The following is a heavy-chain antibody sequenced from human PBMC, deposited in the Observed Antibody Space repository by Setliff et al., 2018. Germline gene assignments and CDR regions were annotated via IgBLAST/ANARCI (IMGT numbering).Heavy chain of an antibody. CDR3: ARDSGSVLVPPTVTSGGSYFDV. V-gene: IGHV5-51*01. D-gene: IGHD2-15*01. J-gene: IGHJ2*01. CDR1: GYSFTTYW. Sequence: GESLKISCKGSGYSFTTYWIGWVRQMPGKGLEWMGIIYPGDSDTRYSPSFEGQVTISADKSISTAYLQWSSLKASDTAMYYCARDSGSVLVPPTVTSGGSYFDVWGRGTLVTVSS. CDR2: IYPGDSDT.